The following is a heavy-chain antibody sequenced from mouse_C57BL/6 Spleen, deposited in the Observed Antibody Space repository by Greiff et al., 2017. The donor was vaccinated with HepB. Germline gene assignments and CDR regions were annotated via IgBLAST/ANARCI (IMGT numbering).Heavy chain of an antibody. CDR2: IDPSDSYT. D-gene: IGHD2-3*01. CDR1: GYTFTSYW. CDR3: ARSPDGSLCAY. J-gene: IGHJ3*01. Sequence: VQLQQSGAELVRPGTSAKLSCKASGYTFTSYWMHWVKQRPGQGLEWIGVIDPSDSYTNYNQKFKGKATLTVDTSSSTAYMQLSSLTSEDSAVYYCARSPDGSLCAYWGQGTLVTVSA. V-gene: IGHV1-59*01.